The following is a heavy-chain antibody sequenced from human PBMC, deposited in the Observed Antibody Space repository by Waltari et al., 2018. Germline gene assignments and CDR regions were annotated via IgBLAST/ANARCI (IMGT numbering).Heavy chain of an antibody. CDR3: ARVSGSSSSSPFDY. CDR2: INPNSGGT. J-gene: IGHJ4*02. V-gene: IGHV1-2*02. D-gene: IGHD6-6*01. Sequence: QVQLVQSGAEVKKPGASVKVSCKASGYTFTSYAMHWVRQAPGQRLEWMGWINPNSGGTNYAQKFQGRVTMTRDTSISTAYMELSRLRSDDTAVYYCARVSGSSSSSPFDYWGRGTLVTVSS. CDR1: GYTFTSYA.